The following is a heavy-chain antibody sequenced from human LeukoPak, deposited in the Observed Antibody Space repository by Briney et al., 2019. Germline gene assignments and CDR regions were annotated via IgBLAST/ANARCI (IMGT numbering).Heavy chain of an antibody. D-gene: IGHD3-16*01. CDR3: ARDALAGGDWSNMGDY. J-gene: IGHJ4*02. CDR2: ISGRGGTI. Sequence: GGSLRLSCAASGFTFSTYDMNWVRQAPGKGLEWLSYISGRGGTIYYADSVKGRFTISRDNAKNSLYLQMNSLRAEDTAVYYCARDALAGGDWSNMGDYWGQGTLVTVSS. V-gene: IGHV3-48*03. CDR1: GFTFSTYD.